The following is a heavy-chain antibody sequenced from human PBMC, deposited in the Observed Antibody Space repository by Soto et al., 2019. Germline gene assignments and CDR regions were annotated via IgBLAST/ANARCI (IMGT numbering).Heavy chain of an antibody. V-gene: IGHV4-30-4*08. D-gene: IGHD3-22*01. Sequence: SETLSLTCTVSGASISVHSYYWTWIRQPPGKGLEWIGYIYYSGSTYYNPSLKSRVTISVDTSKNQFSLKLSSVTAADTAVYYCARDQANYYDSSDGGFDPWGQGTLVTV. J-gene: IGHJ5*02. CDR1: GASISVHSYY. CDR2: IYYSGST. CDR3: ARDQANYYDSSDGGFDP.